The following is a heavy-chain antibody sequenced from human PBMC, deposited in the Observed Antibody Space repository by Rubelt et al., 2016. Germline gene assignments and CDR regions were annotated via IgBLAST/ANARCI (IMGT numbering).Heavy chain of an antibody. Sequence: QVQLVQSGSELKKPGASVKVSCKASGYTFTSYALNWVRQAPGQGLEWMGWINTNTGNPTYAQGLTGRFVFALDTAVMTAYLQISSLKAEDTAVYYCARDPSSWQGWLLWGQGTLVTVSS. CDR1: GYTFTSYA. D-gene: IGHD6-13*01. V-gene: IGHV7-4-1*02. CDR2: INTNTGNP. J-gene: IGHJ4*02. CDR3: ARDPSSWQGWLL.